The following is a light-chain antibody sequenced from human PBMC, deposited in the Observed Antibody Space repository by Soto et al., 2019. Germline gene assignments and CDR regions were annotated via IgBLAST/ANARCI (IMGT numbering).Light chain of an antibody. CDR3: CSYAGSSTSWV. J-gene: IGLJ3*02. CDR1: SSDVGSYNL. CDR2: EGS. V-gene: IGLV2-23*01. Sequence: QSALTQPASVSGSPGQSITISCTGTSSDVGSYNLVSWYQQHPGKAPKLMIYEGSKRPSGVSNRFSGSKSGNTASLTISGLQAEDEADYYCCSYAGSSTSWVFGGATKVTVL.